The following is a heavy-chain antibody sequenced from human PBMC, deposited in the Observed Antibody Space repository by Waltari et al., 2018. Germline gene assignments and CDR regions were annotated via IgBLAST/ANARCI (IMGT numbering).Heavy chain of an antibody. Sequence: QVQLVQSGAEVKKPGGSVKVSCKASGYTFTGYYMHWVRKAPGQGLEWMGRINPNSGGTNYAQKFQGRVTMTRDTSISTAYMELSRLRSDDTAVYYCASERSVAAAGTFYWGQGTLVTVSS. D-gene: IGHD6-13*01. CDR1: GYTFTGYY. J-gene: IGHJ4*02. V-gene: IGHV1-2*06. CDR2: INPNSGGT. CDR3: ASERSVAAAGTFY.